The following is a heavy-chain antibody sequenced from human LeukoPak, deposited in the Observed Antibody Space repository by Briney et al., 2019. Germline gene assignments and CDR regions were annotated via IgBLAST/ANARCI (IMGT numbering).Heavy chain of an antibody. D-gene: IGHD6-13*01. CDR3: GRDPDAGTADY. Sequence: GGSLRLSCAASGFTFTNYWMSWVRQAPGKGLEWVANMNEHGSEEYYVDSVRGRFTISRDNAKNSLYLQMNSLRAEDTAVYYCGRDPDAGTADYWGQGTLVTVSS. V-gene: IGHV3-7*01. CDR2: MNEHGSEE. J-gene: IGHJ4*02. CDR1: GFTFTNYW.